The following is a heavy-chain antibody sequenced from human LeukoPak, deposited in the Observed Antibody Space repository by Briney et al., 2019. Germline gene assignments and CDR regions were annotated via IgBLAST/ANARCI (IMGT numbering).Heavy chain of an antibody. D-gene: IGHD5-18*01. CDR3: ASMDTALETDY. V-gene: IGHV3-7*01. Sequence: PGGSLRLSCAASRFTFSNYWMSWVRQAPGKGLEWVANINQDGSEKHYVDSVKGRFTISRDNAKNSLYLQMNSLRAEDTAVYYCASMDTALETDYWGQGTLVTLSS. CDR1: RFTFSNYW. CDR2: INQDGSEK. J-gene: IGHJ4*02.